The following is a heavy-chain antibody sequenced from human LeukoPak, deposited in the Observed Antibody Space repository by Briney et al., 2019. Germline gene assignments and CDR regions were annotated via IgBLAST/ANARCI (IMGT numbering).Heavy chain of an antibody. D-gene: IGHD4-23*01. CDR2: IYYSGST. CDR3: ARVFSGNPNY. J-gene: IGHJ4*02. Sequence: SETLSLTCTVSGGSISSGDYYWSWIRQPPGKGLEWIGYIYYSGSTYYNPSLKSRVTISVDTSKNQFSLKLSSVTAADTAMYYCARVFSGNPNYWGQGTLVTVSS. V-gene: IGHV4-30-4*08. CDR1: GGSISSGDYY.